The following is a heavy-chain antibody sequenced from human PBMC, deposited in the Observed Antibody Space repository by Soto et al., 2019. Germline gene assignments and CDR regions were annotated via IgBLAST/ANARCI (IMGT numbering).Heavy chain of an antibody. V-gene: IGHV4-39*01. CDR2: IYYSGST. J-gene: IGHJ4*02. CDR1: GGSISSSSYY. Sequence: SETLSLTCTVSGGSISSSSYYWGWIRQPPGKGLEWIGSIYYSGSTYYNPSLKSRVTISVDTSKNQFSLKLSSVTAADTAVYYCARPTFTGIYSGYDYGGFDYWGQGTLVTVSS. CDR3: ARPTFTGIYSGYDYGGFDY. D-gene: IGHD5-12*01.